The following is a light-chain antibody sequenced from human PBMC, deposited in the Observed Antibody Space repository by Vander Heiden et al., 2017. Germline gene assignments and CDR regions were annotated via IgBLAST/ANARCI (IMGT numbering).Light chain of an antibody. Sequence: SYELTQPPSVHVSPGQTASITCSGDKLGDKYACWYQQKPGQSPVLVIYQDSKRPSGIPERFSGSNSGNTATLTISGTQAMDEADYYCQAWDSSTAVFGGGTKLTVL. J-gene: IGLJ2*01. V-gene: IGLV3-1*01. CDR2: QDS. CDR1: KLGDKY. CDR3: QAWDSSTAV.